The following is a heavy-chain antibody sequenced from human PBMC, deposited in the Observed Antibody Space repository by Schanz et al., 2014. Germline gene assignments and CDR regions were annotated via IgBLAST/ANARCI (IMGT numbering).Heavy chain of an antibody. CDR1: GYTFISYG. CDR3: TRGGYSYALSAFDI. V-gene: IGHV1-46*01. Sequence: QVQLVQSGAEVKKPGASVKVSCKASGYTFISYGIKWVRQAPGQGLEWMGIINPSGGSTTYAQKFQGRVTMTRDTSTSTAYMELRSLRSDDTALYYCTRGGYSYALSAFDIWGQGTILTVSS. J-gene: IGHJ3*02. CDR2: INPSGGST. D-gene: IGHD5-18*01.